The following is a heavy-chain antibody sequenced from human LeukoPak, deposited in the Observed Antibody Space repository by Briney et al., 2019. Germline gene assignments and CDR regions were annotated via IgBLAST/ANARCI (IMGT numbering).Heavy chain of an antibody. J-gene: IGHJ3*02. CDR3: AREWLWPNAFDI. Sequence: GGSLRLSCAASGFTFSSYAMHWVRQAPGKGLEYVSAISSNGGSTYYANSVKGRFSISRDNSKNTLYLQMGSLRAEDMAVYYCAREWLWPNAFDIWGQGTMVTVSS. CDR1: GFTFSSYA. CDR2: ISSNGGST. V-gene: IGHV3-64*01. D-gene: IGHD5-12*01.